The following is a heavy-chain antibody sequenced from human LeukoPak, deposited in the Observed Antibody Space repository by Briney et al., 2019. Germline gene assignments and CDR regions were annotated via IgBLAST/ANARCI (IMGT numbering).Heavy chain of an antibody. J-gene: IGHJ4*02. D-gene: IGHD1-26*01. V-gene: IGHV1-2*02. CDR1: GYTFTGYY. CDR3: ARGSIVGATFDYFDY. CDR2: IKPNSGGT. Sequence: GASVKVSCKASGYTFTGYYIHWVRQAPGQGLEWMGWIKPNSGGTNYAQEFQGRLTMTRDTSISTAYMELSRLRSDDTAVYYCARGSIVGATFDYFDYWGQGTLVTVSS.